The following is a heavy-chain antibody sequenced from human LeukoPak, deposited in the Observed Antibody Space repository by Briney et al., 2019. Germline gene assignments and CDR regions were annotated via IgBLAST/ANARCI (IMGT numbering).Heavy chain of an antibody. CDR2: INPNSGGT. CDR3: ARGRAVAGKNDAFDI. J-gene: IGHJ3*02. Sequence: ASVKVSCKASGYTFTGYYMHWVRQAPGQGLEWMGWINPNSGGTNYAQKFQGRVTKTRDTSISTAYMELSRLRSDDTAVYYCARGRAVAGKNDAFDIWGQGTMVTVSS. D-gene: IGHD6-19*01. V-gene: IGHV1-2*02. CDR1: GYTFTGYY.